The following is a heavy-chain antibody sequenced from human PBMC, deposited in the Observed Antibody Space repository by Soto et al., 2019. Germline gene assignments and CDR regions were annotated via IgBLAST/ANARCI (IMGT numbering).Heavy chain of an antibody. J-gene: IGHJ3*02. V-gene: IGHV3-21*01. CDR1: GFTFSSYS. CDR2: ISSSSSYI. D-gene: IGHD3-3*01. CDR3: ARALPLFPTEKSITDI. Sequence: GGSLRLSCAASGFTFSSYSMNWVRQAPGKGLEWVSSISSSSSYIYYADSVKGRFTISRDNAKNSLYLQMNSLRAEDTAVYYCARALPLFPTEKSITDIWGQGTMVTVSS.